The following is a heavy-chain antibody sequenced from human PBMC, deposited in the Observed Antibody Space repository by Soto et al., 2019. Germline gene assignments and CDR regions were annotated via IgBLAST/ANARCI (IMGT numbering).Heavy chain of an antibody. CDR3: SSGGYFLDD. CDR2: IKSKTDGETT. J-gene: IGHJ4*02. Sequence: VQLVESGGGVVQPGRSLRLSCAASGFTFSNAWMNWVRQAPGKGLEWVGRIKSKTDGETTDYAAPVKGRFSISRDDSKNTVYLQMNTLNTEDTAVYYCSSGGYFLDDGGQGTLVTVPS. V-gene: IGHV3-15*01. D-gene: IGHD3-10*01. CDR1: GFTFSNAW.